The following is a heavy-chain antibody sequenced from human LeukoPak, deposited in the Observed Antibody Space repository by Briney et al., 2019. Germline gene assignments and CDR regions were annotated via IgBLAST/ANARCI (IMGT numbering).Heavy chain of an antibody. CDR1: GFTFSSYA. D-gene: IGHD3-22*01. CDR2: ISGSGGST. V-gene: IGHV3-23*01. CDR3: AKDRVGSGYLEYSFDY. J-gene: IGHJ4*02. Sequence: GGSLRLSCAASGFTFSSYAMSWVRQAPGKGLEWVSGISGSGGSTYYADSVKGRFTISRDNSKNTLYLQMNSLRAEDTAVYYCAKDRVGSGYLEYSFDYWGQGTLVTVSS.